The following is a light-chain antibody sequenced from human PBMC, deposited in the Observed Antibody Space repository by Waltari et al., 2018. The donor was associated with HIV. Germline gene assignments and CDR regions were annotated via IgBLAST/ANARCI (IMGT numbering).Light chain of an antibody. CDR3: QVWDVVSDHVL. V-gene: IGLV3-21*02. Sequence: SYVPTQPPSVSVAPGQTARITCGGNHMGEKRVHWEQQKQGQTPVLVVYYDSDRPSGIPERFSCSNSGNTATLTLSGVAAGDEADYYCQVWDVVSDHVLFGGGTKLTVL. J-gene: IGLJ3*02. CDR1: HMGEKR. CDR2: YDS.